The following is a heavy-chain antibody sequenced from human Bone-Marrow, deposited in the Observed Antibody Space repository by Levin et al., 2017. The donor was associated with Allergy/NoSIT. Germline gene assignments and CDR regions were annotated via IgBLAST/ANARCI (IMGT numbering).Heavy chain of an antibody. V-gene: IGHV2-5*02. D-gene: IGHD2-15*01. Sequence: KGSGPTLVKPTQTLTLTCSFSGFSLSTTGMAVTWIRQPPGKALEWLGLISWDDDELYSPSLKRRRTISKDTSKNQVILTLSNMNLEDTATYFCTPKVWGTARGRSSEYFQNWGQGTLVTVSS. CDR2: ISWDDDE. CDR3: TPKVWGTARGRSSEYFQN. J-gene: IGHJ1*01. CDR1: GFSLSTTGMA.